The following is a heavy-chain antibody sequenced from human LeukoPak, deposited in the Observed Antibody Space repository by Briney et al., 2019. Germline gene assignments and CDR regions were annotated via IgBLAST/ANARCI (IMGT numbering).Heavy chain of an antibody. D-gene: IGHD5-24*01. V-gene: IGHV4-59*01. J-gene: IGHJ3*02. CDR2: IYYSGST. CDR3: ARVVVEMATIDI. CDR1: GGSISSYY. Sequence: SETLSLTCTVSGGSISSYYWSWIRQPPGKGLEWIGYIYYSGSTNYNPSLKSRVTISVDTSKNQFSLKLSSVTAADTAVYYCARVVVEMATIDIWGQGTMVTVSS.